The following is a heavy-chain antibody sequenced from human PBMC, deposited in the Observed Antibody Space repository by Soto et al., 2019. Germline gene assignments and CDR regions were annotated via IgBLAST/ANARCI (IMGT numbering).Heavy chain of an antibody. Sequence: GGSLRLSCAASGFTFSSYAMHWVRQAPGKGLEWVAVISYDGSNKYYADSVKGRFTISRDNSKNTLYLQMNSLRAEDTAVYYCARARLKLEMATPPDYWGQGTLVTVSS. D-gene: IGHD5-12*01. CDR2: ISYDGSNK. CDR3: ARARLKLEMATPPDY. V-gene: IGHV3-30-3*01. J-gene: IGHJ4*02. CDR1: GFTFSSYA.